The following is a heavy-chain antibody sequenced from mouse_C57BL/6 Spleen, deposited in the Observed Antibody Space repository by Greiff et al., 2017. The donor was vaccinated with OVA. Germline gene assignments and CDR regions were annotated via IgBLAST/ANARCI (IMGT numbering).Heavy chain of an antibody. V-gene: IGHV5-16*01. CDR3: AREYYAMDY. Sequence: EVMLVESEGGLVQPGRSMKLSRTASGFTFSDYYMAWVRQVPEKGLEWVANINYDGSSTYYLDSLKSRFIISRDNAKNILYLQMSSLKSEDTATYYCAREYYAMDYWGQGTSVTVSS. CDR1: GFTFSDYY. CDR2: INYDGSST. J-gene: IGHJ4*01.